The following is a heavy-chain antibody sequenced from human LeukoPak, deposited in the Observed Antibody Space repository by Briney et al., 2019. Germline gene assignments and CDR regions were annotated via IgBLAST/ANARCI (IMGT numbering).Heavy chain of an antibody. CDR2: TYYTSKWYN. CDR1: GDSISSNRAA. Sequence: SQTLSLTCAISGDSISSNRAAWNWFRQSPSRGLEWLGRTYYTSKWYNDYAVSVKSRITVNPDTSKNQFSLHLNSVTPEDTAVYYCARQGFRRFDPWGQGTLVTVSS. CDR3: ARQGFRRFDP. V-gene: IGHV6-1*01. J-gene: IGHJ5*02. D-gene: IGHD3-3*01.